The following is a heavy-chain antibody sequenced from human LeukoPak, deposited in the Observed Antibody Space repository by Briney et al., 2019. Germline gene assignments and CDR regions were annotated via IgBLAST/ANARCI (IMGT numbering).Heavy chain of an antibody. CDR3: ASVRYCSSTSCLEGALDP. Sequence: GGSLRLSCAASGFTFSIYSMNWVRQAPGKGLEWVSSISSSSSYIYYADSVKGRFTISRDNAKNSLYLQMNSLRAEDTAVYYCASVRYCSSTSCLEGALDPWGQGTLVTVSS. CDR1: GFTFSIYS. CDR2: ISSSSSYI. J-gene: IGHJ5*02. V-gene: IGHV3-21*01. D-gene: IGHD2-2*01.